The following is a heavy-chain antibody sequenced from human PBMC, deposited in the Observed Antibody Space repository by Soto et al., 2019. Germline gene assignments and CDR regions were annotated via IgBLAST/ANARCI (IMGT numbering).Heavy chain of an antibody. D-gene: IGHD2-15*01. V-gene: IGHV1-8*01. Sequence: ASVKVSCKASGYTFTSYDINWVRQATGQGLEWMGWMNPNSGNTGYAQKFQGRVTMTRNTSISTAYMELSSLRSEDTAVYYCARGTVVAASNYYYYYMDVWGKGTTVTVSS. J-gene: IGHJ6*03. CDR2: MNPNSGNT. CDR1: GYTFTSYD. CDR3: ARGTVVAASNYYYYYMDV.